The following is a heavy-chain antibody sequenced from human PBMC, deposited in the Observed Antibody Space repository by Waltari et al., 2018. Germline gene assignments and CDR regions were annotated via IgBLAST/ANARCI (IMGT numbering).Heavy chain of an antibody. Sequence: QVQLQESGPGLVKPSETLSLTCTVSGGSISSYYWSWIRQPPGKGLEWIGYIYYSGSTNDNPSRKSRVTISVDTYKNQFSLKLSSVTAADTAVYYCARVVTSSYYYYYGMDVWGQGTTVTVSS. V-gene: IGHV4-59*01. D-gene: IGHD4-4*01. CDR1: GGSISSYY. J-gene: IGHJ6*02. CDR3: ARVVTSSYYYYYGMDV. CDR2: IYYSGST.